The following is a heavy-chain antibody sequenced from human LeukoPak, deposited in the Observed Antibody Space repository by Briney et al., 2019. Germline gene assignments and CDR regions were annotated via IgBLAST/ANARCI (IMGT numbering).Heavy chain of an antibody. V-gene: IGHV3-30-3*01. CDR1: GFTFSSYA. J-gene: IGHJ4*02. D-gene: IGHD2-2*02. Sequence: GGSLRLSCAASGFTFSSYAMHWVRQAPGKGLEWEAVISYDGSNKYYADSVKGRFTISRDNSKNTLYLQMNSLRAEDTAVYYCARVDCSSTSCYTRGAFDYWGQGTLVTVSS. CDR2: ISYDGSNK. CDR3: ARVDCSSTSCYTRGAFDY.